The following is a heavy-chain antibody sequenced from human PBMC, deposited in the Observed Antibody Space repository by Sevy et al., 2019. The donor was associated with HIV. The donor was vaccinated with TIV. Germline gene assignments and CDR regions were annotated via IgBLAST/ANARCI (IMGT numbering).Heavy chain of an antibody. CDR1: GFTFSSYA. D-gene: IGHD3-16*01. CDR2: ISGSGGST. V-gene: IGHV3-23*01. Sequence: GGSLRLSCAASGFTFSSYAMSWVRQAPGKGLEWVSAISGSGGSTYYADSVKGRFTISRDNSKNTLYLQMNSLRAEATAVYYCAKDDFGRLGESWGQGTLVTVSS. CDR3: AKDDFGRLGES. J-gene: IGHJ5*02.